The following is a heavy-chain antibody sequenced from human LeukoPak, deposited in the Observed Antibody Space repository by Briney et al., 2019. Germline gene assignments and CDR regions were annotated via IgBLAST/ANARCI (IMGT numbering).Heavy chain of an antibody. CDR1: GFTFSSYG. V-gene: IGHV3-33*01. CDR3: ARDTGKLPLLDS. D-gene: IGHD3-16*01. Sequence: PGGSLRLSCAASGFTFSSYGMHWVRQAPGKGLEWVAVIWYDATNKYYADSVKGRFTISRDNSKNTLYLQMTSLRAEDTAVCYCARDTGKLPLLDSWGQGTLVTVSS. J-gene: IGHJ4*02. CDR2: IWYDATNK.